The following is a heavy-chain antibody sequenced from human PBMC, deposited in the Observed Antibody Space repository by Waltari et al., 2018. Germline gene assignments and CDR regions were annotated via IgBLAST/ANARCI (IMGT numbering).Heavy chain of an antibody. CDR3: ARGGPIFGVAYFDY. CDR1: GGTFSSYA. J-gene: IGHJ4*02. Sequence: QVQLVQSGAEVKKPGSSVKVSCKASGGTFSSYALSWVRKAPGQGLEWMGGIIPIFGTANYAQKFQGRVTITTDESTSTAYMELSSLRSEDTAVYYCARGGPIFGVAYFDYWGQGTLVTVSS. CDR2: IIPIFGTA. D-gene: IGHD3-3*01. V-gene: IGHV1-69*05.